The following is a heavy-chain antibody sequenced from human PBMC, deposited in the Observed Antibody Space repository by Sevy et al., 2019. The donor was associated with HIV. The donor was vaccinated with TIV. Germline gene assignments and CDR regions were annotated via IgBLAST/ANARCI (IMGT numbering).Heavy chain of an antibody. J-gene: IGHJ4*02. CDR2: ISYDGGKE. V-gene: IGHV3-30*19. D-gene: IGHD2-15*01. Sequence: GGSLRLSCTVSGFTFGSYGMHWVRQAPGKGLEWVAIISYDGGKEYYADSVRVRFTISRDNSKNSLYLQMNSLRFEDSDLYFCASPVPATLALDSWGQGTLVTVSS. CDR3: ASPVPATLALDS. CDR1: GFTFGSYG.